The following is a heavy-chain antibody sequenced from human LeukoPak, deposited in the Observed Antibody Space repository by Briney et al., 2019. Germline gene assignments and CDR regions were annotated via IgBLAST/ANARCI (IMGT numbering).Heavy chain of an antibody. CDR2: IYYSGNT. V-gene: IGHV4-39*02. D-gene: IGHD2-8*01. CDR3: ARELMYFDY. CDR1: GGSVSISNYY. Sequence: SETLSLTCTVSGGSVSISNYYWGWVRQPPGKGLEWIGSIYYSGNTYYNSSLKSRVTISVDTSKNQFSLKLSSVTAADTAVYYCARELMYFDYWGQGTLVTVSS. J-gene: IGHJ4*02.